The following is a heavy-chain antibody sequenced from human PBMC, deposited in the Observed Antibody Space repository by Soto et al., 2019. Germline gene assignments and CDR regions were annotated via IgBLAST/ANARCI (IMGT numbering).Heavy chain of an antibody. V-gene: IGHV1-18*01. D-gene: IGHD2-2*02. CDR3: ARDSIQGRFYYSYGMDV. CDR1: GYTFTSYG. Sequence: ASVKDSCKASGYTFTSYGISWVRQAPGQGLEWMGWISAYNGNTNYAQKLQGRVTMTTDTSTSTAYMELRSLRSDDTAVYYCARDSIQGRFYYSYGMDVWGQGTMVTVSS. J-gene: IGHJ6*02. CDR2: ISAYNGNT.